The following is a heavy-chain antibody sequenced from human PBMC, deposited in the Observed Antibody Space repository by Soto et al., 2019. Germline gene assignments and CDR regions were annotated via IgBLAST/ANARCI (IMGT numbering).Heavy chain of an antibody. J-gene: IGHJ6*02. CDR1: CYTFTSCG. D-gene: IGHD3-3*01. CDR3: ARSRGLDFWSGYPGDYYGMDV. CDR2: ISAYNGNT. Sequence: ASEKVSCKASCYTFTSCGISCVRQAPGQGLEWMGWISAYNGNTNYAQKLQGRVTMTTDTSTSTAYMELRSLRSDDTAVYYCARSRGLDFWSGYPGDYYGMDVWGQGTTVTVSS. V-gene: IGHV1-18*04.